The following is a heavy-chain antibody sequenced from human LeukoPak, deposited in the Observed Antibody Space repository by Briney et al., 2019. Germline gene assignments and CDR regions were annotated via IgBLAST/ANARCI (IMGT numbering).Heavy chain of an antibody. CDR1: GYTFTSYG. D-gene: IGHD2-15*01. CDR2: ISAYNGNT. CDR3: ARVSAPFMWWEPRAFDY. Sequence: ASVKVSCKASGYTFTSYGISWVRQAPGQGLEWMGWISAYNGNTNYAQKLQGRVTMTTDTSTSTAYMELRSLRSDDTAVYYCARVSAPFMWWEPRAFDYWGQGTLVTVSS. J-gene: IGHJ4*02. V-gene: IGHV1-18*01.